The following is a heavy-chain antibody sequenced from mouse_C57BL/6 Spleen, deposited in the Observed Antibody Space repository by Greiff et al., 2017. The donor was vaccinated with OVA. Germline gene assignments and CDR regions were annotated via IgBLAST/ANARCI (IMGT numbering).Heavy chain of an antibody. Sequence: EVQVVESGGGLVQPKGSLKLSCAASGFSFNTYAMNWVRQAPGKGLEWVARIRSKSNNYATYYADSVKDRFTISRDDSESMLYLQMNNLKTEDTAMYYCVRQLGEGFDYWGQGTTLTVSS. J-gene: IGHJ2*01. CDR2: IRSKSNNYAT. D-gene: IGHD4-1*01. V-gene: IGHV10-1*01. CDR3: VRQLGEGFDY. CDR1: GFSFNTYA.